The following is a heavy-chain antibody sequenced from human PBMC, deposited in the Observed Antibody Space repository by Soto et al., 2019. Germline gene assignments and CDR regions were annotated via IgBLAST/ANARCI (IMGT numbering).Heavy chain of an antibody. CDR3: ARDKVKYSSSWPDAFDI. V-gene: IGHV1-69*06. Sequence: GASVKVSCKASGGTFSSYAISWVRQAPGQGLEWMGGIIPIFGTANYAQKFQGRVTITADKSTSTAYMELSSLRSEDTAVYYCARDKVKYSSSWPDAFDIWGQGTTVTVSS. D-gene: IGHD6-13*01. CDR1: GGTFSSYA. J-gene: IGHJ3*02. CDR2: IIPIFGTA.